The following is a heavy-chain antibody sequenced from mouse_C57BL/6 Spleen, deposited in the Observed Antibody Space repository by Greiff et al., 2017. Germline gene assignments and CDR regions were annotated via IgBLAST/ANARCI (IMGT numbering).Heavy chain of an antibody. CDR3: GAAYYDAMDY. D-gene: IGHD2-10*01. J-gene: IGHJ4*01. CDR1: GYAFSSSW. Sequence: QVQLKESGPELVKPGASVKISCKASGYAFSSSWMNWVKQRPGKGLEWIGRIYPGDGDTNYNGKFKGKATLTADKSSSTAYMQLSSLTSEYSAVYFCGAAYYDAMDYWGQGTSVTVSS. CDR2: IYPGDGDT. V-gene: IGHV1-82*01.